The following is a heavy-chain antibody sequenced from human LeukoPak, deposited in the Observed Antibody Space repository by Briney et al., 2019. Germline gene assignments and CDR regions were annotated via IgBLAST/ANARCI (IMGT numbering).Heavy chain of an antibody. CDR2: MNPNSGNT. V-gene: IGHV1-8*03. CDR1: GDTFTSYD. CDR3: ARDRTGEAFDI. Sequence: GASVKVSCKASGDTFTSYDINWVRQATGQGLEWMGWMNPNSGNTGYAQKFQGRVTITRNTSISTAYMELSSLRSEDTAVYYCARDRTGEAFDIWGQGTMVTVFS. D-gene: IGHD3-16*01. J-gene: IGHJ3*02.